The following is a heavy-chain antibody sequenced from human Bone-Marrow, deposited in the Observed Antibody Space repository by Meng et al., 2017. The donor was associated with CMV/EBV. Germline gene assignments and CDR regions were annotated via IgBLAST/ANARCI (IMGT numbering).Heavy chain of an antibody. CDR3: AKGHDYDFLPLGYYYYGMDV. CDR2: ISYDGSNK. V-gene: IGHV3-30*12. Sequence: GESLKISCAASGFTFSNFGMHWVRQAPGKGLEWVAVISYDGSNKYYADSVKGRFTISRDNSKNTLYLQMNSLRAEDTAVYYCAKGHDYDFLPLGYYYYGMDVWGQGTTVTVSS. D-gene: IGHD3-3*01. J-gene: IGHJ6*02. CDR1: GFTFSNFG.